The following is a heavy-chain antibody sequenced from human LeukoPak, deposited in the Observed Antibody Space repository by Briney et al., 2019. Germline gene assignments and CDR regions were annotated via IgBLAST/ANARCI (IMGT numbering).Heavy chain of an antibody. V-gene: IGHV1-24*01. CDR3: AILLEDYAFSTGSAKDY. Sequence: ASVKVSCKVSGYSLTQLSMHWVRQGIGRGLEWMGGFDTVDGETIYAQKFQGRVTMTENTSTDTAYMELSSLRSDDTAVYYCAILLEDYAFSTGSAKDYWGQATLVTVSS. CDR2: FDTVDGET. J-gene: IGHJ4*02. CDR1: GYSLTQLS. D-gene: IGHD3-3*01.